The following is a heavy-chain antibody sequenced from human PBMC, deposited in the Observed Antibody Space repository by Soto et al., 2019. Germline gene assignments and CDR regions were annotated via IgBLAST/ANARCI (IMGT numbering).Heavy chain of an antibody. CDR2: IYYSGST. CDR3: ARDNYRWFDP. J-gene: IGHJ5*02. CDR1: GGSISSGGYY. V-gene: IGHV4-31*03. Sequence: LSLTCPVSGGSISSGGYYWSWIRQHPGKGLEWIGYIYYSGSTYYNPSLKSRVTISVDTSKNQFSLKLSSVTAADTAVYYCARDNYRWFDPWGQGTLVTVSS. D-gene: IGHD3-16*02.